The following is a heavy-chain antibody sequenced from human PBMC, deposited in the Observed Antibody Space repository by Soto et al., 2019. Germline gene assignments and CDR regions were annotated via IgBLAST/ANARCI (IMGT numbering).Heavy chain of an antibody. CDR1: GGLFSSYA. CDR2: IIPVFDTV. D-gene: IGHD3-3*01. V-gene: IGHV1-69*01. CDR3: ARGGSGYVWFNEC. J-gene: IGHJ4*02. Sequence: EQLVQSGAEVKKSGSAVKVSCKDTGGLFSSYAVSWVRQAPGQGLEWMGGIIPVFDTVYYAQKLQGRVTITADEATSTAYIELSSVIAEDTAMYYCARGGSGYVWFNECCGQVTLVTVSS.